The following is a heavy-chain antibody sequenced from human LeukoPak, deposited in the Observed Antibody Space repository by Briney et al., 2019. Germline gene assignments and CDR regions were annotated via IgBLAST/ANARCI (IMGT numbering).Heavy chain of an antibody. CDR2: IAADGKDK. CDR3: ARDRGRIAVYYFDY. V-gene: IGHV3-30*04. D-gene: IGHD3-16*01. CDR1: GFTFSSYA. Sequence: PGGSLRLSCAASGFTFSSYAMHWVRHAAGKGLEWVAVIAADGKDKHQADSVRGRSTISRDNSKHTLYLQMNSLRTEDTAVYYCARDRGRIAVYYFDYWGQGTLVTVSS. J-gene: IGHJ4*02.